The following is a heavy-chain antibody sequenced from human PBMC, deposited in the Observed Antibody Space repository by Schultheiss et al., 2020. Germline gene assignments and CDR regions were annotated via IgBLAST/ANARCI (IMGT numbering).Heavy chain of an antibody. J-gene: IGHJ3*02. Sequence: GGSLRLSCAASGFTFDDYAMHWVRQAPGKGLEWVSGISWNSGSIGYADSVKGRFTISRDNAKNSLYLQMNSLRAEDTAVYYCAKEKVQRAYDVFDIWGQGTMV. V-gene: IGHV3-9*01. CDR3: AKEKVQRAYDVFDI. CDR2: ISWNSGSI. CDR1: GFTFDDYA.